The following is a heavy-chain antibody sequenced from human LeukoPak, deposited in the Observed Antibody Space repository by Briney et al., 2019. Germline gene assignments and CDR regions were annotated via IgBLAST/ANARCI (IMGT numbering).Heavy chain of an antibody. CDR2: ISGRGTTI. CDR1: GFTFSSYE. D-gene: IGHD6-19*01. CDR3: ATLAVADPFDY. J-gene: IGHJ4*02. Sequence: PGGSLRLSCAVSGFTFSSYEMNWVRQAPGKGLEWVSYISGRGTTIYYVDSVKGRFTISRDNAKNSLYLQMNSLRAEDTAVYYCATLAVADPFDYWGQGTLVTVSS. V-gene: IGHV3-48*03.